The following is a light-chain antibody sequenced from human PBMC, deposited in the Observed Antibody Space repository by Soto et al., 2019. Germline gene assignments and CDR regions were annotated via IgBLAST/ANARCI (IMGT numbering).Light chain of an antibody. CDR3: QTWGTGTFYV. J-gene: IGLJ1*01. CDR2: LNSDGSH. Sequence: QLVLTQSPSASASLGASVKLTCTLSSGHSSYAIAWHQQQPEKGPRYLMKLNSDGSHSKGDGIPDRFSGSSSGAERYLTISSLQSEDEAHYYCQTWGTGTFYVFGTGTKLTVL. CDR1: SGHSSYA. V-gene: IGLV4-69*01.